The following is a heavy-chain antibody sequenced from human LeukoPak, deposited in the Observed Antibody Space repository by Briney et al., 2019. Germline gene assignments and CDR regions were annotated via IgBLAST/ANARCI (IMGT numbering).Heavy chain of an antibody. D-gene: IGHD1-26*01. J-gene: IGHJ6*03. V-gene: IGHV5-51*01. CDR2: IHPGDSET. CDR1: GYSFTSYW. CDR3: ARGPPSGSYYRGFSYYYMDV. Sequence: GESLKISCKGSGYSFTSYWIGWVRQMPGKGLEWMGIIHPGDSETRYSPSFVGQVTISADNSITTAYLQWSSLKASDTAMYYCARGPPSGSYYRGFSYYYMDVRAKGTTVTVSS.